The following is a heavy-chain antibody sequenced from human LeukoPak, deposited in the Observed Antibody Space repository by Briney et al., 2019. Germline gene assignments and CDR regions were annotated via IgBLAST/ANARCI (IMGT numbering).Heavy chain of an antibody. J-gene: IGHJ6*03. Sequence: SETLSLTCSVSGGSFDSKCWSWIRQPPGRGLEWIGYIYTSGSTNFNPSLRSRVAMSIDTSKNQFSLKVYSVTAADTAVYYCANYLRNVHYYMGVWGKGTTVIGSS. CDR3: ANYLRNVHYYMGV. CDR2: IYTSGST. CDR1: GGSFDSKC. V-gene: IGHV4-4*09. D-gene: IGHD1-1*01.